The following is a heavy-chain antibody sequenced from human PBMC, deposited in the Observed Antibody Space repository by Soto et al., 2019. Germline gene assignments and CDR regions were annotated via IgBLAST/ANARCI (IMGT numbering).Heavy chain of an antibody. V-gene: IGHV4-30-4*01. CDR1: GGSISSGDYY. D-gene: IGHD6-13*01. CDR2: IYYSGST. CDR3: ARGRPGGSRLDP. Sequence: QVQLQESGPGLVKPSQTLSLTCTVSGGSISSGDYYWSWIRQPPGKGLEWIGYIYYSGSTYYNPSLKSRVTLAVDTYKTPFSLRLSSVTAADTAVYYCARGRPGGSRLDPWGQGTLVTVSS. J-gene: IGHJ5*02.